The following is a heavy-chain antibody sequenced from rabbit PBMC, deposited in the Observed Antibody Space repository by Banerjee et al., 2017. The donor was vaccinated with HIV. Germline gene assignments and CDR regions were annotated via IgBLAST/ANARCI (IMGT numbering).Heavy chain of an antibody. J-gene: IGHJ4*01. Sequence: QEQLEESGGDLVQPEGSLTLTCTASGFDFSSNAMCWVRQAPGKGLEWIACIATGSSGSTWYAIWVNGRFTISKTSSTTVTLQMTSLTVADTATYFCARWNVVGSSNLWGPGTLVTVS. D-gene: IGHD4-2*01. CDR2: IATGSSGST. CDR3: ARWNVVGSSNL. V-gene: IGHV1S45*01. CDR1: GFDFSSNA.